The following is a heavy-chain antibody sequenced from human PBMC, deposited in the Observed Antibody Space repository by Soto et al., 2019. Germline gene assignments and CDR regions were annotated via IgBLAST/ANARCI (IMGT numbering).Heavy chain of an antibody. J-gene: IGHJ6*02. CDR1: GFTFSSYA. CDR3: VRASDGFGELLGYYGMDV. V-gene: IGHV3-64D*06. D-gene: IGHD3-10*01. CDR2: ISSNGGST. Sequence: AGGSLRLSCSASGFTFSSYAMHWVRQAPGKGLEYVSAISSNGGSTYYADSVKGRFTISRDNSKNTLYLQMSSLRAEDTAVYYCVRASDGFGELLGYYGMDVWGQGTTVTVSS.